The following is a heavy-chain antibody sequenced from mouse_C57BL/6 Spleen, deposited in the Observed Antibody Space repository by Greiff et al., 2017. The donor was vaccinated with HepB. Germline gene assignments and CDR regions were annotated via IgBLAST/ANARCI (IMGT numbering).Heavy chain of an antibody. CDR2: INPSSGYT. V-gene: IGHV1-4*01. D-gene: IGHD6-2*01. J-gene: IGHJ2*01. Sequence: QVQLKQSGAELARPGASVKMSCKASGYTFTSYTMHWVKQRPGQGLEWIGYINPSSGYTKYNQKFKDKATLTADKSSSTAYMQLSSLTSEDSAVYYCARELVKRFDYWGQGTTLTVSS. CDR3: ARELVKRFDY. CDR1: GYTFTSYT.